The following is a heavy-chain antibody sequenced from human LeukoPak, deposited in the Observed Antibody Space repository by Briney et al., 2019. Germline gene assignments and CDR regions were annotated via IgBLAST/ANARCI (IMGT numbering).Heavy chain of an antibody. CDR2: MNHNSGNT. CDR3: ARGRYYYGSGNA. V-gene: IGHV1-8*03. Sequence: GASVKVSCKASGYTFTSYDINWVRQATGQGLEWMGWMNHNSGNTGYAQKFQGRVTITRNTSISTDYMELSSLRSEDTAVYYCARGRYYYGSGNAWGQGTLVTVSS. CDR1: GYTFTSYD. D-gene: IGHD3-10*01. J-gene: IGHJ5*02.